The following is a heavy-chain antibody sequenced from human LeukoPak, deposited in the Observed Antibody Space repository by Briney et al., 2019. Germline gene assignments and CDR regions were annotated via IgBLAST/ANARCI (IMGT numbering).Heavy chain of an antibody. Sequence: PGGSLRLSCAASGFTFSSYAMSWVRQAPGKGLEWVSAISGSGGSTYYADSVKGRFTISRDNSKNTLYLQMNSLRAEDRAVYYCAKVGGYNVRVGFDYWGQGTLVTVSS. D-gene: IGHD5-24*01. V-gene: IGHV3-23*01. CDR3: AKVGGYNVRVGFDY. J-gene: IGHJ4*02. CDR1: GFTFSSYA. CDR2: ISGSGGST.